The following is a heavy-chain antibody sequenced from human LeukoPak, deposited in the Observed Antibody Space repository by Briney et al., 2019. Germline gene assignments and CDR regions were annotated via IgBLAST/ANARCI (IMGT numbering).Heavy chain of an antibody. J-gene: IGHJ3*02. Sequence: GESLKISCKGSGXSFTSYWIGWVRQMPGKGLEWMGIIDPGDSDTKYGPPFQGQVTFSADRSISTAYLQWSSLRASDTAMYYCARLNDGFDIWGQGTMVTVSS. CDR2: IDPGDSDT. V-gene: IGHV5-51*01. CDR3: ARLNDGFDI. CDR1: GXSFTSYW.